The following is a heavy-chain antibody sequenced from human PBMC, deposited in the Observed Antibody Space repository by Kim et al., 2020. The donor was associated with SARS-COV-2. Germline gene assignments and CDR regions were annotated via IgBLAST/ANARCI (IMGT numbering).Heavy chain of an antibody. V-gene: IGHV3-23*03. D-gene: IGHD6-19*01. J-gene: IGHJ4*02. CDR2: IYSGGSST. CDR3: AKDHISSGWYY. CDR1: GFTFSSYA. Sequence: GGSLRLSCAASGFTFSSYAMSWVRQAPGKGLEWVSVIYSGGSSTYYADSVKGRFTISRDNSKNTLYLQMNSLRAEDTAVYYCAKDHISSGWYYWGQGTLVTVSS.